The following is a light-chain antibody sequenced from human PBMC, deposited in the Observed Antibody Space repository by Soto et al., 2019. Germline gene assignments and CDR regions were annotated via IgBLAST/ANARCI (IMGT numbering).Light chain of an antibody. J-gene: IGLJ2*01. CDR2: DVN. V-gene: IGLV2-14*03. CDR3: TSCTTTTTMI. CDR1: SSDIGAYNY. Sequence: QSALTQPASVSGSPGQSITISCTGTSSDIGAYNYVSWYQQHTGKAPKLIIYDVNIRPSGVSNRFSGSKSGNTASLTISGLQAEDEADYYSTSCTTTTTMIFGGGTKLTVL.